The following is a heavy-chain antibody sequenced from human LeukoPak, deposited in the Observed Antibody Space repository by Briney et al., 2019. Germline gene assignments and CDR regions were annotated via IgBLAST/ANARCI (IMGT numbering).Heavy chain of an antibody. Sequence: KASQTLSLTCTVSGGSISSGGYYWSWIRQPPGKGLEWIGYIYHSGSTYYNPSLKSRVTISVDRSKNQFSLKLSSVTAADTAVYYCATVCGGDCYSQFDPWGQGTLVTVSS. CDR3: ATVCGGDCYSQFDP. V-gene: IGHV4-30-2*01. D-gene: IGHD2-21*01. CDR2: IYHSGST. J-gene: IGHJ5*02. CDR1: GGSISSGGYY.